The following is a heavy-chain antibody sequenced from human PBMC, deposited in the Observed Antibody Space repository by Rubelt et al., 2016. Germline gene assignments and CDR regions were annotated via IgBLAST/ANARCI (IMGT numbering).Heavy chain of an antibody. CDR3: AARHGTQTYGAFDL. V-gene: IGHV1-46*01. CDR2: ITSSGGST. J-gene: IGHJ3*01. Sequence: QEQLVQSGAEVRKPGASVRISCKPSGHNFIGYHIHWVRQAPGPGLEWMGIITSSGGSTSYAQKFQGRVSLTRDTLELNSLRPEDTAVYFCAARHGTQTYGAFDLWGQGTKVTVSS. D-gene: IGHD6-13*01. CDR1: GHNFIGYH.